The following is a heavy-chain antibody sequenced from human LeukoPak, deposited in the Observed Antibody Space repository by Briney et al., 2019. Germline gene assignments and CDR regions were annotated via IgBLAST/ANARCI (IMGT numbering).Heavy chain of an antibody. CDR3: ATSGRGYRKNWFDP. J-gene: IGHJ5*02. V-gene: IGHV1-24*01. CDR2: FDPEDGET. CDR1: GYTLTELS. D-gene: IGHD5-18*01. Sequence: GASVKVSCKVSGYTLTELSMHWVRQAPGKGLEWMGGFDPEDGETIYAQKFQGRVTMTEDTSTDTAYMELSSLRSEDTAVYYCATSGRGYRKNWFDPWGQGTLVTVSS.